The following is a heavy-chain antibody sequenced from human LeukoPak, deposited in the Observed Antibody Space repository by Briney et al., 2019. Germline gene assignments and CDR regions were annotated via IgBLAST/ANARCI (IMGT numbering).Heavy chain of an antibody. Sequence: GGSLRLSCAASGFTFSSYGMHWVRQAPGKGLEWVAFIRYDGSNKYYADSVKGRFTIPRDNSKNTLYLQINSLRAEDTAVYYCAKVHEVSADAFDIWGQGTIVTVSS. D-gene: IGHD2-8*01. V-gene: IGHV3-30*02. CDR3: AKVHEVSADAFDI. CDR2: IRYDGSNK. J-gene: IGHJ3*02. CDR1: GFTFSSYG.